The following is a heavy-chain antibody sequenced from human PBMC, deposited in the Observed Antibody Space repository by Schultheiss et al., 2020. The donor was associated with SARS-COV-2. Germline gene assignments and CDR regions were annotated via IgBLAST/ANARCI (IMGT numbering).Heavy chain of an antibody. CDR2: ISDYGSNT. V-gene: IGHV3-30*19. J-gene: IGHJ4*02. D-gene: IGHD6-25*01. Sequence: GGSLRLSCAVSGDSVTRNYMTWVRQAPGKGLEWVAVISDYGSNTYYADSVKGRFTISRDNAKNTLYLQMNSLRAEDTAVYYCARDPGRSGELDYWGQGTLVTVSS. CDR3: ARDPGRSGELDY. CDR1: GDSVTRNY.